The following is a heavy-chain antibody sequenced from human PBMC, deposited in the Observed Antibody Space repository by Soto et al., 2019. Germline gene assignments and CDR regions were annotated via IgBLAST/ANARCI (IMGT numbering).Heavy chain of an antibody. J-gene: IGHJ3*02. Sequence: SVKVSCKASGATFSSYSISWVRQAPGQGLEWMGRIIPILGIAGYAQKFQGRVTMTRDTSTSTAYMELSSLRSEDTAVYYCAFVYYYVWSGYFFAIWAQGTLVIGSS. CDR1: GATFSSYS. CDR3: AFVYYYVWSGYFFAI. CDR2: IIPILGIA. D-gene: IGHD3-3*01. V-gene: IGHV1-69*02.